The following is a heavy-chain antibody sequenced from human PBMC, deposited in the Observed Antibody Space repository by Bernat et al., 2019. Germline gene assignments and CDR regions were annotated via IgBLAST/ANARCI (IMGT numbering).Heavy chain of an antibody. Sequence: QVQLVQSGAEVKKSGASVKVSCRAPGNTFTGYYMHWVRQAPGQGLEWMGWINPNNGDTNYAQKLQGRVTMTTGTSTSTAYMELRSLRSDDTAVYYCARDSGRAYCTNGVCYGAYWGQGTLVTVSS. J-gene: IGHJ4*02. V-gene: IGHV1-2*02. CDR1: GNTFTGYY. CDR3: ARDSGRAYCTNGVCYGAY. CDR2: INPNNGDT. D-gene: IGHD2-8*01.